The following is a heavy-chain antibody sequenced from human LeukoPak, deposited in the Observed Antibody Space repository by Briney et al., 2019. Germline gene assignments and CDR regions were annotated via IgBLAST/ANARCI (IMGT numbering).Heavy chain of an antibody. CDR1: GFTFSDYY. J-gene: IGHJ6*03. V-gene: IGHV3-11*04. Sequence: GGSLRLSCAASGFTFSDYYMSWIRQAPGKGLEWVSYNSSSGSTIYYADSVKGRFTISRDNAKNSLYLQMNSLRAEDTAVYYCARASKAARPGFYYYYYMDVWGKGTTVTVSS. CDR3: ARASKAARPGFYYYYYMDV. CDR2: NSSSGSTI. D-gene: IGHD6-6*01.